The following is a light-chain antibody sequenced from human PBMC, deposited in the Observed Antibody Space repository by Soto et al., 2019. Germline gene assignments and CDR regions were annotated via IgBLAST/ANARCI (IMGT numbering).Light chain of an antibody. CDR3: MQGLQSPFT. CDR2: DTS. CDR1: QSVSNVY. V-gene: IGKV3-20*01. J-gene: IGKJ4*01. Sequence: EIVLTQSPGTLSLSPGERATLSCRASQSVSNVYLAWYQQKPGQAPRLLIYDTSNRATGIPDRFSGSGSGTDFTLKISRVEAEDVGVYYCMQGLQSPFTFGGGTKVEI.